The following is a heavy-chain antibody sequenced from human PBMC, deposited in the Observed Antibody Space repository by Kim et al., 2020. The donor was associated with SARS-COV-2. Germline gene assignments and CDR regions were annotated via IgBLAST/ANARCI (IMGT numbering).Heavy chain of an antibody. D-gene: IGHD2-21*02. CDR2: IKEDGTET. CDR1: GFTFSRFW. CDR3: TRERVTEKSHFDY. J-gene: IGHJ4*02. Sequence: GGSLRLSCAASGFTFSRFWMSWVRQAPGKGLEWVANIKEDGTETYYVDSVEGRFTISRDNARNSLFLQMHSLRAEDTAVYYCTRERVTEKSHFDYWGQGTLVTVSS. V-gene: IGHV3-7*01.